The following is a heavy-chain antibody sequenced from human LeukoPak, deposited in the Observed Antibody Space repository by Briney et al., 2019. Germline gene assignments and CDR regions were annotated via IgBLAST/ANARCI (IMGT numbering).Heavy chain of an antibody. CDR2: ISSSGAST. CDR3: AKPPYYGDYATYYFDY. CDR1: GFTFSSYA. V-gene: IGHV3-23*01. D-gene: IGHD4-17*01. J-gene: IGHJ4*02. Sequence: GGSLRLSCAASGFTFSSYAMSWVRQAPGKGLEWVSLISSSGASTSYADSVKGRFTISRDNSKNTVYLQMNSLGAEDTAIYYCAKPPYYGDYATYYFDYWGQGTLVTVSS.